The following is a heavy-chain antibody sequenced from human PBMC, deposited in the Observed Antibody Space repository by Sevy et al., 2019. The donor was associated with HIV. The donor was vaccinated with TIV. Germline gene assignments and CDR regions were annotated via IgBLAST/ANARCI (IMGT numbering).Heavy chain of an antibody. CDR3: ATFPRDFWSGYLDY. D-gene: IGHD3-3*01. V-gene: IGHV4-61*01. J-gene: IGHJ4*02. CDR2: IYYSGST. CDR1: GGSVSSGSYY. Sequence: SETLSLTCTVSGGSVSSGSYYWSWIRQPPGKGLQWIGYIYYSGSTNYNPSLKSRVTISVDTSKNQFSLKLSSVTAADTALYYCATFPRDFWSGYLDYWGQGTLVTVSS.